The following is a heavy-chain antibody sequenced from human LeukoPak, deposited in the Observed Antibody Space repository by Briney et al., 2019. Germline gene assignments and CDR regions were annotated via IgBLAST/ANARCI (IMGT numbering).Heavy chain of an antibody. Sequence: GESLKISCKGSGYSFTSYWIGWVRQMPGKGLEWMGIIYPGDSDTRYSPSRQGQVTISADKSISTAYLQWSSLKASDTAMYYCARHLGGRYFDWLPYFDYWGQGTLVTVSS. D-gene: IGHD3-9*01. J-gene: IGHJ4*02. CDR3: ARHLGGRYFDWLPYFDY. CDR2: IYPGDSDT. CDR1: GYSFTSYW. V-gene: IGHV5-51*01.